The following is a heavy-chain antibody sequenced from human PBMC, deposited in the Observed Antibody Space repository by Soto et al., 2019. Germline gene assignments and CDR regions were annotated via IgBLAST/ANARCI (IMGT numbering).Heavy chain of an antibody. J-gene: IGHJ3*01. Sequence: QVQLVESGGGVVQPGKSLRLSCAASGFTFSSYAMHWVRQAPGKGLEWVAVMSYDGSNKYYADSVKGRFTISRDNSKNTLYLQMNRLRVEDTAVYYCARMSYYDSSGYSAWGQGTMVTVSS. CDR2: MSYDGSNK. CDR1: GFTFSSYA. V-gene: IGHV3-30*04. CDR3: ARMSYYDSSGYSA. D-gene: IGHD3-22*01.